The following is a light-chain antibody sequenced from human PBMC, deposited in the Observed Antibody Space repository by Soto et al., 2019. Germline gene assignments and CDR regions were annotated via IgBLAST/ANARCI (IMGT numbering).Light chain of an antibody. CDR1: SGDIGSYNY. CDR3: ASYTETSTF. V-gene: IGLV2-14*01. Sequence: QSVLTQPASVSGSPGQSITISCTGTSGDIGSYNYVSWFRQHPGHAPRLMIYEVSHRPSRVSSRFSGSKSGNTASLTISGLQAEDEGDYYCASYTETSTFFGPGTKLTVL. CDR2: EVS. J-gene: IGLJ1*01.